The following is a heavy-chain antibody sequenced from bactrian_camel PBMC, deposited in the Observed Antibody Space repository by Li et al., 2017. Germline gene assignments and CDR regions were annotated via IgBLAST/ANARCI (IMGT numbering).Heavy chain of an antibody. CDR3: AADFSLATKTCMGLAWGHYEYNY. J-gene: IGHJ4*01. D-gene: IGHD4*01. Sequence: HVQLVESGGGSVRTGQSLKLSCQTSAITNSGVCLGWFRQAAGKEREAIASIYNDRTTNYADSVKGRFTISRDTTKNILYLQMNSLRPDDTALYYCAADFSLATKTCMGLAWGHYEYNYWGQGTQVTVS. V-gene: IGHV3S53*01. CDR1: AITNSGVC. CDR2: IYNDRTT.